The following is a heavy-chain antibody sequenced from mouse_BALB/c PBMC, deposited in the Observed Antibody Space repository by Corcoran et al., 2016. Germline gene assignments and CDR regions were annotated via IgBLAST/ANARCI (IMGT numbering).Heavy chain of an antibody. D-gene: IGHD1-2*01. CDR2: LLPGSGST. Sequence: QVQLQQSGAELMKPGASVKISCKATGYTFSSYWIEWVKQRPGHGLEWIGELLPGSGSTNYNEKLKGKATLPEDTSSNTAYMQLSSLTAEDSAVYYCARTDTTARFAYWGQGTLVTVSA. V-gene: IGHV1-9*01. J-gene: IGHJ3*01. CDR3: ARTDTTARFAY. CDR1: GYTFSSYW.